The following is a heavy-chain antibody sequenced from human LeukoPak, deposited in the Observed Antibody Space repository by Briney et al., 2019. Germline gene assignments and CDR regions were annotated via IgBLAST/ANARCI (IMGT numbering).Heavy chain of an antibody. CDR1: GFTFSNYA. V-gene: IGHV3-23*01. Sequence: PGGSLRLSCAASGFTFSNYAMSWVRQAPGKGLEWVSTTSATSGSTYYADFVKGRFTISRDNSKNTLYLQMNSLRAEDTAVYYCAKDPEIYVGDSSGYYVFYHSFDYWGQGTLVTVSS. CDR3: AKDPEIYVGDSSGYYVFYHSFDY. CDR2: TSATSGST. D-gene: IGHD3-22*01. J-gene: IGHJ4*02.